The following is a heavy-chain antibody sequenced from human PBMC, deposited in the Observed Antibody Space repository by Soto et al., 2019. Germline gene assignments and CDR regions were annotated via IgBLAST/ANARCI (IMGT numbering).Heavy chain of an antibody. D-gene: IGHD3-10*01. CDR1: GGSVSSGSYY. CDR3: ARVIFGRWHTIAH. Sequence: SETLSLTCTVSGGSVSSGSYYWSWIRQPPGKGLEWIGYIYYSGSTNYNPSLKSRVTISVDTSKNQFSLKLSSVTAADTAVYYCARVIFGRWHTIAHWGQGTLVTVS. J-gene: IGHJ5*02. CDR2: IYYSGST. V-gene: IGHV4-61*01.